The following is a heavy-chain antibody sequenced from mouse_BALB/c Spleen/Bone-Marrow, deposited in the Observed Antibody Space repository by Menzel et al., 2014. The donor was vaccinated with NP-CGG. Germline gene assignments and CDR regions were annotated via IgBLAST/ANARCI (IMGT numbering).Heavy chain of an antibody. CDR2: INPSTGYT. Sequence: QVQLQQSGAELAKPGASVKMSCKASSYTFTSYWMHWVKQRPGQGLEWIGYINPSTGYTEYNQKFKDKATLTADKSSSTAYMQLSSLTSEDSAVYYCARYGNYGDYFDYWGQGTTLTVSS. CDR1: SYTFTSYW. CDR3: ARYGNYGDYFDY. J-gene: IGHJ2*01. D-gene: IGHD2-1*01. V-gene: IGHV1-7*01.